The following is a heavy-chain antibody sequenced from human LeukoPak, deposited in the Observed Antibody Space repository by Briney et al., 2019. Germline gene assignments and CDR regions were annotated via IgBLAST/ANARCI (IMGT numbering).Heavy chain of an antibody. CDR3: ARGGSSCYGCHNWFDP. J-gene: IGHJ5*02. CDR1: GDSIRNYY. D-gene: IGHD2-2*01. V-gene: IGHV4-59*01. CDR2: VDKSGST. Sequence: SETLSLTCSVSGDSIRNYYWSWIRQSPGKGLEWIGYVDKSGSTNYNPSFKSRVIVSSDTSRNAFSPNLNSVTAADTAIYYCARGGSSCYGCHNWFDPWGQGTRVTVSS.